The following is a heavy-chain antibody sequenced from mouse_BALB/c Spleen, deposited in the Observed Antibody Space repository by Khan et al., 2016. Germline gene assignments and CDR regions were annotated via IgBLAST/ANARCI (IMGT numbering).Heavy chain of an antibody. J-gene: IGHJ4*01. CDR1: GYSITSDYA. CDR3: ARWDY. V-gene: IGHV3-2*02. CDR2: ISYNGST. Sequence: EVQLQESGPGLVKPSQSLSLTCTVTGYSITSDYAWNWIRQFPGNKLEWMGYISYNGSTSYNPSLKSRISITRDTSKNQFFLQLNSVTNEDAATYYCARWDYCGQGTSVTVSS.